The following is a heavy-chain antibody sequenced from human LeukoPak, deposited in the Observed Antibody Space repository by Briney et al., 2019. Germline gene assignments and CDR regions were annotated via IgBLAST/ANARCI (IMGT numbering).Heavy chain of an antibody. CDR3: ARDLSIAVAGQFDY. D-gene: IGHD6-19*01. V-gene: IGHV4-4*07. Sequence: PSETLSLTCTVSAGSISGSYWSWIRQPAGKGLEWIGRIYSSGNTNYNPSLKSRVTMSVDTSKNQFSLKLSSVTAADTAVYYCARDLSIAVAGQFDYWGQGTLVTVSS. CDR2: IYSSGNT. CDR1: AGSISGSY. J-gene: IGHJ4*02.